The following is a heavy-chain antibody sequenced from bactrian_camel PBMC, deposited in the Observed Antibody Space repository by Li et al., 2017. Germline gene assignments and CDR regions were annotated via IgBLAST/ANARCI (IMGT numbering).Heavy chain of an antibody. V-gene: IGHV3S31*01. D-gene: IGHD6*01. Sequence: VQLVESGGGSVQTGGSLRVSCKVSGYTRSDFCMGWFRQAPGKEREGVAVIYRGGGRTVYADPVRGRFSISRENAKNTLYLQMNSLKTEDAAVYYCVTAGYGGNWGLHFGYWGQGTQVTVS. J-gene: IGHJ6*01. CDR2: IYRGGGRT. CDR1: GYTRSDFC. CDR3: VTAGYGGNWGLHFGY.